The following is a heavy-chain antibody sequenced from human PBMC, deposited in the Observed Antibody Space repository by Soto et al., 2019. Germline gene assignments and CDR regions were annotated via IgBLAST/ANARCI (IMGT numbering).Heavy chain of an antibody. J-gene: IGHJ3*02. CDR3: AREAVDDAFDI. D-gene: IGHD6-25*01. Sequence: GGSLRLSCAASGFTFSIYEMNWVRQAPGKGLEWVSYISTSGSTVYNADSVQGRFTISRDNAKNSLYLQMNSLRAEDTAVYYCAREAVDDAFDIWGQGTMVTVSS. CDR2: ISTSGSTV. V-gene: IGHV3-48*03. CDR1: GFTFSIYE.